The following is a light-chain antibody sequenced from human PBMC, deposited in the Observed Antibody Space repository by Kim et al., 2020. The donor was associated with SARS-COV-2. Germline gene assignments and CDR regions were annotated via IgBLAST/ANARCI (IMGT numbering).Light chain of an antibody. V-gene: IGKV3-11*01. CDR3: LQRRAWPLT. Sequence: FSPGERATLSCRASQTINTYLAWYQQRPGRAPSLLIYDASNRATGIPARFSGSGSGTDFTLTISSLEPEDFAVYYCLQRRAWPLTFGQGTRLEIK. CDR2: DAS. J-gene: IGKJ5*01. CDR1: QTINTY.